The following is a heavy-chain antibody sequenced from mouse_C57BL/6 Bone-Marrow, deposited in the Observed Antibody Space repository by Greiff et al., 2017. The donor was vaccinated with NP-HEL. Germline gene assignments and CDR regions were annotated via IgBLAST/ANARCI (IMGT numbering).Heavy chain of an antibody. Sequence: QVQLQQSGAELVRPGTSVKVSCKASGHAFTNYLIEWVKQRPGQGLEWIGVINPGSGGTNYNEKFKGKATLTADKSSSTAYMQLSSLTSEDSAVYFCARGGIYYDYAWFAYWGQGTLVTVFA. D-gene: IGHD2-4*01. CDR3: ARGGIYYDYAWFAY. CDR2: INPGSGGT. V-gene: IGHV1-54*01. CDR1: GHAFTNYL. J-gene: IGHJ3*01.